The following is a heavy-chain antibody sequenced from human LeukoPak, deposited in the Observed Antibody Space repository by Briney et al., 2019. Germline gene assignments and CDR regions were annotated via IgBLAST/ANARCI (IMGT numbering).Heavy chain of an antibody. CDR1: DYPISTDYY. CDR3: AREDSGGTGWRENFRH. V-gene: IGHV4-38-2*02. J-gene: IGHJ1*01. D-gene: IGHD6-19*01. CDR2: INHSGST. Sequence: PSETLSLTCTVSDYPISTDYYWGWIRQPPGKGLEWIGSINHSGSTYYNPSLRSRVTISVDLSTNQFSLRLSSVTAADTAVYYCAREDSGGTGWRENFRHWGQGTLVSVSS.